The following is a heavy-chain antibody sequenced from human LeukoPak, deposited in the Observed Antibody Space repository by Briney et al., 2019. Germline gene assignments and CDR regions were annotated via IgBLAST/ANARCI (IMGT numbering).Heavy chain of an antibody. J-gene: IGHJ4*02. CDR2: ISGSGDNT. D-gene: IGHD3-3*01. CDR1: GFTFSNYA. CDR3: AKDSMSLKNYDFWSGYYPSDFDY. Sequence: GGSLRLSCAASGFTFSNYAMSWVRQAPGKGLEWVSAISGSGDNTYYAESVKGRFTISRDNSKNTLYLQMNSLRAEDTAVYYCAKDSMSLKNYDFWSGYYPSDFDYWGQGTLVTVSS. V-gene: IGHV3-23*01.